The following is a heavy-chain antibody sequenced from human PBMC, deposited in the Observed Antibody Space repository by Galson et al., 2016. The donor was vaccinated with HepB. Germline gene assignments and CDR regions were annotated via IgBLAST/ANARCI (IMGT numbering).Heavy chain of an antibody. J-gene: IGHJ3*01. CDR1: GFTFSSCW. CDR2: IKTDG. D-gene: IGHD3-16*01. CDR3: ARDGLGAFDL. V-gene: IGHV3-74*01. Sequence: SLRLSCAASGFTFSSCWMHWLRQAPGKGLVWVARIKTDGTYADSLEGRFITTRDNAKNTLYLEMNSLRAEDTAMYFCARDGLGAFDLWGQGTMVTVSS.